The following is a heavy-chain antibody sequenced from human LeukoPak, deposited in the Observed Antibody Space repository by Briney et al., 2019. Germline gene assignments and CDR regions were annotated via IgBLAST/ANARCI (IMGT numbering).Heavy chain of an antibody. CDR2: INPNSGGT. J-gene: IGHJ4*02. V-gene: IGHV1-2*02. CDR3: SRTDHFDY. Sequence: GSVNVPCKASRYTFTGYYMHWVRQAPGQGLEWMGWINPNSGGTNYAQKFQGRVTMTRDTSISTAYMELSRLRSDDTAVYYCSRTDHFDYWGQGTLVTVSS. CDR1: RYTFTGYY.